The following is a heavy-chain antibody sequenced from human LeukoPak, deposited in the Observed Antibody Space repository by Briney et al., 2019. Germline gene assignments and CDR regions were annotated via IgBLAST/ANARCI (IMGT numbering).Heavy chain of an antibody. J-gene: IGHJ4*02. CDR1: GYTFTNYA. D-gene: IGHD3-16*02. CDR3: ARAFQSLGGLSLPDY. Sequence: ASVKVSCKASGYTFTNYAMNWVRQAPGQGLEWMGWIHPSTGNPTYAQGFIGRFVFSLDTSVSTTYLQISSLKAEDTAVYFCARAFQSLGGLSLPDYWGQGTLVTASS. CDR2: IHPSTGNP. V-gene: IGHV7-4-1*02.